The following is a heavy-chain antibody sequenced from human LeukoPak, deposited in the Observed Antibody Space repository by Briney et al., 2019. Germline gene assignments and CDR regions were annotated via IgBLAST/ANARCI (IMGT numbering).Heavy chain of an antibody. V-gene: IGHV1-2*02. D-gene: IGHD5-12*01. J-gene: IGHJ6*02. CDR2: INPNSGDT. CDR1: GYTFTGYY. CDR3: ARYGYDSFYYYYGMDV. Sequence: ASVKVSCKASGYTFTGYYMHWVRQAPGQGLEWMGWINPNSGDTNYAQKFQGRVTMTWDTSISTAYMELSRLRSDDAAVYYCARYGYDSFYYYYGMDVWGQGTTVTVSS.